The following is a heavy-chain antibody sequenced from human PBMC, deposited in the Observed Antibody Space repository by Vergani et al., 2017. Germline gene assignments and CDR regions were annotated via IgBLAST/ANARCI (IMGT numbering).Heavy chain of an antibody. CDR1: GGSFSGYY. CDR3: ARGPVVVVAEGGSGYYYYGMDV. D-gene: IGHD2-15*01. V-gene: IGHV4-34*01. J-gene: IGHJ6*02. CDR2: INHSGST. Sequence: QVQLQQWGAGLLKPSETLSLTCAVYGGSFSGYYWSWIRQPPGKGLEWIGEINHSGSTNYNPSLKSRVTMSVDTSKNQFSLKLSSVTAADTAVYYCARGPVVVVAEGGSGYYYYGMDVWGQGTTVTVSS.